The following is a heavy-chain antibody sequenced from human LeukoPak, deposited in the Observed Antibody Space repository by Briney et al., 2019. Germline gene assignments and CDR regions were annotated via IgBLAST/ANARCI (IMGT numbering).Heavy chain of an antibody. V-gene: IGHV3-7*01. CDR2: INQGGSEI. CDR3: ARGHCGMDV. CDR1: GFTFSDSW. Sequence: PGGSLRLSCVASGFTFSDSWMTWVRQAPGKGLEWVANINQGGSEINYLDSVKGRFTISRDSARSSLYLQMNSLRAEDTAVYYCARGHCGMDVWGQGTTVIVSS. J-gene: IGHJ6*02.